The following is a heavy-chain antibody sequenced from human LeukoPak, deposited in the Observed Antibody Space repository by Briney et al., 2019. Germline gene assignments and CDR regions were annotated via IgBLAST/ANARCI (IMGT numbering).Heavy chain of an antibody. D-gene: IGHD1-26*01. CDR2: INPNTGGT. Sequence: GASVKVSCKASGHTFTGYYIHWVRQAPGEGLEWMGWINPNTGGTNYAQNFQGRVTMTRDTSISTAYMELSRLRSDDTAVYYCARGWEPYYVDVWGKGTTVTVSS. V-gene: IGHV1-2*02. J-gene: IGHJ6*03. CDR1: GHTFTGYY. CDR3: ARGWEPYYVDV.